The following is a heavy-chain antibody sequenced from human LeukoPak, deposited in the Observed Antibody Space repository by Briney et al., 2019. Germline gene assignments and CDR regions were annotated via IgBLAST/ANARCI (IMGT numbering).Heavy chain of an antibody. V-gene: IGHV4-61*01. CDR2: IYYSGST. J-gene: IGHJ3*02. CDR1: CGSVSSGSYY. CDR3: VAYGVDAFDI. Sequence: TPSETLSLTCTVSCGSVSSGSYYWSWIRQPPGKGLEWIGYIYYSGSTNYNPSLKSRVTISVDTSKNQFSLKLSSVTAADTAVHYCVAYGVDAFDIWGQGTMVTVSS. D-gene: IGHD3-10*01.